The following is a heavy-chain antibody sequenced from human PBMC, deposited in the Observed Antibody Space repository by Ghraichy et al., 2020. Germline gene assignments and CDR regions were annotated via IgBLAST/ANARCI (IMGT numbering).Heavy chain of an antibody. Sequence: GGSLRLSCAASGFTFSASAMHWVRQTPGKGLEWVAVISYSGNSKYYGDSVKGRFTISRDNSKNTLYLQMDSLRPEDTAVYYCARVSRWCSSSSCYIPSASDTWGQGTMVTVSS. CDR3: ARVSRWCSSSSCYIPSASDT. V-gene: IGHV3-30-3*01. D-gene: IGHD2-2*01. J-gene: IGHJ3*02. CDR2: ISYSGNSK. CDR1: GFTFSASA.